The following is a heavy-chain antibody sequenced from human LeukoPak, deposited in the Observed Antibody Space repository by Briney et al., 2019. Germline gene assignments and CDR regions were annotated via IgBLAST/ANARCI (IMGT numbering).Heavy chain of an antibody. Sequence: GGSLRLSCVASGFTFSDYFMSWIRQAPGKGLEWLSFVNSEGNNIYYADSVKGRFTISRDNAKNSLYLQMNSLRAEDTAVYYCARNPRSAYYYYYYMDVWGKGTTVTVSS. CDR2: VNSEGNNI. J-gene: IGHJ6*03. CDR3: ARNPRSAYYYYYYMDV. V-gene: IGHV3-11*04. CDR1: GFTFSDYF.